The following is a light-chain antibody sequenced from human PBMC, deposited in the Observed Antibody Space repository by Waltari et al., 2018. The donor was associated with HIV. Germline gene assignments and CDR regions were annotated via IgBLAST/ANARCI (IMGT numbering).Light chain of an antibody. CDR3: QAWDNTFAV. CDR1: RLEGQI. Sequence: YEVSQPGAVSVSPGQRATISCVGERLEGQIVTWYQQKAGRSPQLVIDERNRRPSGIPDRFSASKSGQTATLSIGGCQPADEAQYFCQAWDNTFAVFGGGTWL. J-gene: IGLJ2*01. CDR2: ERN. V-gene: IGLV3-1*01.